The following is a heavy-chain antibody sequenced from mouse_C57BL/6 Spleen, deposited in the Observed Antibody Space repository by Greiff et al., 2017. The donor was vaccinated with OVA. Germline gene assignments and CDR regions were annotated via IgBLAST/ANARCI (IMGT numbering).Heavy chain of an antibody. Sequence: VQLQQPGAELVRPGSSVKLSCKASGYTFTSYWMDWVKQRPGQGLEWIGKIYPSDSEHHYNQKFKDKATLTVAKSSSTAYMQLSSLTSEDSAVYYCAVEVLRPGFAYWGQGTLVTVSA. CDR1: GYTFTSYW. V-gene: IGHV1-61*01. D-gene: IGHD2-4*01. CDR3: AVEVLRPGFAY. CDR2: IYPSDSEH. J-gene: IGHJ3*01.